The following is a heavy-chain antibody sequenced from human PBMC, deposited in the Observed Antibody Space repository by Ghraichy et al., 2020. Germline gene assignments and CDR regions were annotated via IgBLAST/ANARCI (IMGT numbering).Heavy chain of an antibody. J-gene: IGHJ6*02. CDR1: GYTLTELS. V-gene: IGHV1-24*01. CDR3: ATIDFWSGYYIIPTIYGMDV. CDR2: FDPEDGET. Sequence: AAVKVSCKVSGYTLTELSMHWVRQAPGKGLEWMGGFDPEDGETIYAQKFQGRVTMTEDTSTDTAYMELSSLRSEDTAVYYCATIDFWSGYYIIPTIYGMDVWGQGTTVTVSS. D-gene: IGHD3-3*01.